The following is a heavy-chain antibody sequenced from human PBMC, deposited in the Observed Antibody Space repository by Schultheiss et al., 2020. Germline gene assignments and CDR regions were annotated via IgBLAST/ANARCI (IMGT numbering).Heavy chain of an antibody. V-gene: IGHV4-31*01. Sequence: SATLSLTCTVSGGSISSGGYYWSWIRQHPGKGLEWIGYIYYSGSTYYNPSLKSLVTISVDTSKNQFSLKLSSVTAADTAVYYCARQHGYYDSSGYPHWGQGTLVT. D-gene: IGHD3-22*01. CDR2: IYYSGST. CDR3: ARQHGYYDSSGYPH. CDR1: GGSISSGGYY. J-gene: IGHJ4*02.